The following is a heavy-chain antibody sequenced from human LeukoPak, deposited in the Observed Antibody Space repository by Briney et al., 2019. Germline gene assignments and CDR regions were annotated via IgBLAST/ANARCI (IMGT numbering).Heavy chain of an antibody. CDR2: IIPIFGTA. J-gene: IGHJ3*02. D-gene: IGHD3-22*01. CDR1: GGTFSSYA. CDR3: ASPYYYDSSGYPLAFDI. Sequence: ASVKVSCKASGGTFSSYAISWVRQAPGQGLEWMGGIIPIFGTANYAQKFQGRVTITADESTSTAYMELSSLRSEDTAVYYCASPYYYDSSGYPLAFDIWGQGTMVTVSS. V-gene: IGHV1-69*13.